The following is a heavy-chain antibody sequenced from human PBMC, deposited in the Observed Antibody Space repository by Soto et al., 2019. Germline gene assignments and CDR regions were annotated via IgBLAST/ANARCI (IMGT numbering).Heavy chain of an antibody. CDR2: INPNSGGT. Sequence: ASVKVSCKASGYTFTGYYMHWVRQAPGQGLEWMGWINPNSGGTNYAQKFQGWVTMTRDTSISTAYMELSRLRSDDTAVYYCARRVKNWNPHDALDFWGQGTRVTFSS. V-gene: IGHV1-2*04. CDR3: ARRVKNWNPHDALDF. J-gene: IGHJ3*01. D-gene: IGHD1-1*01. CDR1: GYTFTGYY.